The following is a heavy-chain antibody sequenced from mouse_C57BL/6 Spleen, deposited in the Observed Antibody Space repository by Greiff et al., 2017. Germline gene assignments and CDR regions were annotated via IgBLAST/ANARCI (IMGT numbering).Heavy chain of an antibody. CDR1: GYTFTSYW. Sequence: QVQLQQPGAELVMPGASVKLSCKASGYTFTSYWMHWVKQRPGQGLECIGELDPSDSYTNYNQKFKGKSTLTVDKSSSTAYLQLSSLTSEDSAVYYCARKEGYGSSLGFAYWGQGTLVTVSA. CDR3: ARKEGYGSSLGFAY. J-gene: IGHJ3*01. V-gene: IGHV1-69*01. CDR2: LDPSDSYT. D-gene: IGHD1-1*01.